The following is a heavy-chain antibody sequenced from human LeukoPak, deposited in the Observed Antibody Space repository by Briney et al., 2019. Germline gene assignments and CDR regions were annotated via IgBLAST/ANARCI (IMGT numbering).Heavy chain of an antibody. V-gene: IGHV3-30*02. CDR2: IRYDGSNK. J-gene: IGHJ4*02. Sequence: GGSLSLSCAASGFTFSSYGTHWVRQAPGKGLEWVAFIRYDGSNKYYADSVKGRFTISRDNSKNTLYLQMNSLRAEDTAVYYCAKDRTSIFGVVIPFDYWGQGTLVTVSS. D-gene: IGHD3-3*01. CDR1: GFTFSSYG. CDR3: AKDRTSIFGVVIPFDY.